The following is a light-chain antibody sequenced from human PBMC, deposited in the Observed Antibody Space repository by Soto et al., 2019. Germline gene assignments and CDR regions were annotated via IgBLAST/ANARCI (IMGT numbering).Light chain of an antibody. J-gene: IGKJ3*01. CDR3: HHFGRSAIFT. Sequence: EIVLTQSPGTLSLSPGERATLSCRASQTVNSDYLAWYQQRPGQAPRLLIYGASIRAAGISDRFSGSGSGTDFTLSISRLEPEDFAVYLCHHFGRSAIFTFGPGTTVDIK. CDR1: QTVNSDY. V-gene: IGKV3-20*01. CDR2: GAS.